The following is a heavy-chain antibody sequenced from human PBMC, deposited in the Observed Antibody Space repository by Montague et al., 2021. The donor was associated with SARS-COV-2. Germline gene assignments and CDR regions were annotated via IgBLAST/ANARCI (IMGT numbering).Heavy chain of an antibody. Sequence: CAISGDSVASDIPTRKWERHSPALEPVWHGGCRYRSKWYNDYAASVKSRITITPDTSKHQFSLHLNSVNPEDTAVYYCARIPVGSKYSFDFWGQGTLVTVSA. CDR1: GDSVASDIPT. CDR3: ARIPVGSKYSFDF. D-gene: IGHD2-2*01. V-gene: IGHV6-1*01. J-gene: IGHJ4*02. CDR2: CRYRSKWYN.